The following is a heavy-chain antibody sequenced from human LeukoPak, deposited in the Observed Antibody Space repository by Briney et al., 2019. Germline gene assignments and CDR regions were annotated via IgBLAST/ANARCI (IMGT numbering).Heavy chain of an antibody. D-gene: IGHD3-10*01. CDR3: ATVLPPVLLWFGGFDY. CDR1: GYTFTSYD. J-gene: IGHJ4*02. Sequence: ASVKVSCKASGYTFTSYDINWVRQATGQGLEWMGWMNPNSGNTGYAQKFQGRVTMTRNTSISTAYMELSSLRSEDTAVYYCATVLPPVLLWFGGFDYWGQGTLVTVSS. CDR2: MNPNSGNT. V-gene: IGHV1-8*01.